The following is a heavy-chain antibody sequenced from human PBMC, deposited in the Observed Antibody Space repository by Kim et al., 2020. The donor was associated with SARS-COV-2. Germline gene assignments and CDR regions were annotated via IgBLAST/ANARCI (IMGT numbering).Heavy chain of an antibody. J-gene: IGHJ4*02. D-gene: IGHD5-12*01. Sequence: SVTGRFTISRDNHQNTLYLQMTSLGAEDTAVYYCARPYSGYDYGTYYFDYWGQGTLVTVSS. CDR3: ARPYSGYDYGTYYFDY. V-gene: IGHV3-30*07.